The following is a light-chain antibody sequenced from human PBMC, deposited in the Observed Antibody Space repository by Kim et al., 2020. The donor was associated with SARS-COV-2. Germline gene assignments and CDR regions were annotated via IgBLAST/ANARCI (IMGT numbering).Light chain of an antibody. CDR2: DAS. V-gene: IGKV3-20*01. Sequence: LSPGERATLSCRAGQSLSTNYLAWYQQKPGQAPRLLIYDASSRAAGIPDRFSASGSGPDFTLTISRLEPEDFAVYYCQQYGSLPITFGQGTRLEIK. CDR3: QQYGSLPIT. J-gene: IGKJ5*01. CDR1: QSLSTNY.